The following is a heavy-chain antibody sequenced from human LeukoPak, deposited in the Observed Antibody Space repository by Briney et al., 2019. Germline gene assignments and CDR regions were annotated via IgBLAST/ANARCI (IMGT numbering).Heavy chain of an antibody. V-gene: IGHV1-24*01. Sequence: GASVKVSCKVSGYTLTELSMHWVRQAPGKGLEWMGGFYPEDGETIYAQKFQGRVTMTEDTSTDTAYMELSSLRSEDTAVYYCAPFRTGYCSGGSCYSEGYFDYWGQGTLVTVSS. CDR3: APFRTGYCSGGSCYSEGYFDY. CDR2: FYPEDGET. D-gene: IGHD2-15*01. J-gene: IGHJ4*02. CDR1: GYTLTELS.